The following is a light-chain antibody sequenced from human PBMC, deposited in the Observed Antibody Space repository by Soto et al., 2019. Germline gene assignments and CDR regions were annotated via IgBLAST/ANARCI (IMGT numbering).Light chain of an antibody. CDR3: KQSYSTLWT. V-gene: IGKV1-39*01. Sequence: KSQSPSSLSASVGDRVTITCRASQRVTKYLNWYQQHPGKAPKLLIYETFSLQSGVPSRFSGSGSGTEFTLTISSLQPEDFATYYCKQSYSTLWTFGQGTKVDI. J-gene: IGKJ1*01. CDR2: ETF. CDR1: QRVTKY.